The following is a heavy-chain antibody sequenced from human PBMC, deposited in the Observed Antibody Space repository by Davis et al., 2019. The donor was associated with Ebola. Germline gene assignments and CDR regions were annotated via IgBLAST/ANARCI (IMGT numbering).Heavy chain of an antibody. V-gene: IGHV1-8*01. CDR2: MNPGSGNT. Sequence: AASVKVSCKASGYTFSSYDINWVRQAPGQGLEWMGWMNPGSGNTGYAQKFQGRVTMTRDTSITTAYMELSSLSFDDTAVYFCTRGIARRQLGSWFDPWGQGTPVTVSS. J-gene: IGHJ5*02. CDR1: GYTFSSYD. CDR3: TRGIARRQLGSWFDP. D-gene: IGHD6-6*01.